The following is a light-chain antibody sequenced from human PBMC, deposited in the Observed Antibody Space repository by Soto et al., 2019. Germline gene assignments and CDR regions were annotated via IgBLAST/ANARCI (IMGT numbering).Light chain of an antibody. CDR3: QQYGRSPT. CDR2: DAS. Sequence: EIVMTQSPATLSVSPGGRATLSCRASQSVSNNYLAWYQQKLGQAPRLLIYDASRRATGIPDRFSGSGSGTDFTLTISRLEPEDFVVYYCQQYGRSPTFGQGTKVDIK. J-gene: IGKJ1*01. V-gene: IGKV3-20*01. CDR1: QSVSNNY.